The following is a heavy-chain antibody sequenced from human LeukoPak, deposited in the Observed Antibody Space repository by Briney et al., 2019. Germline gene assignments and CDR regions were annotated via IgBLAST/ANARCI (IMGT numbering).Heavy chain of an antibody. CDR2: IIPLFGTA. D-gene: IGHD1-26*01. J-gene: IGHJ6*03. Sequence: SVKVSCKASGGTFSNYAVSWVRQAPGQGLEWMGGIIPLFGTANYAQKFQGRVTITTDESTSTAYMELSSLRSEDTAVYYCARVWRELDGANYYYYMDVWGKGTTVTVSS. V-gene: IGHV1-69*05. CDR1: GGTFSNYA. CDR3: ARVWRELDGANYYYYMDV.